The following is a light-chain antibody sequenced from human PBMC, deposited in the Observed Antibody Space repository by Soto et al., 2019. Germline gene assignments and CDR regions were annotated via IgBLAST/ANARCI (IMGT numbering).Light chain of an antibody. CDR1: QSLSTA. V-gene: IGKV1-5*03. Sequence: DIQMTQSPSTLSASVGDRVPITCRASQSLSTALAWYQQKPGKAPSLLIYMASKLQNGVPSRFSGSGSVTESTLTINSVQPDDFATYHCQEQIICPRTFGQVTKVEIK. J-gene: IGKJ1*01. CDR3: QEQIICPRT. CDR2: MAS.